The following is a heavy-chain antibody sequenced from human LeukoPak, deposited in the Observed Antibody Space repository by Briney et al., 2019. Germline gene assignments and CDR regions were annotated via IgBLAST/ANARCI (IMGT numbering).Heavy chain of an antibody. CDR1: GGSFSGYY. V-gene: IGHV4-34*01. Sequence: SETLSLTCAVYGGSFSGYYWWWIRLPPGKGQELIGEINHSGSTNYNPSLKSRVTISVDTSKNQFSLKLSSVTAADTAVYYCARVGTPQLSSSPTGYFDYWGQGTLVTVSS. CDR2: INHSGST. CDR3: ARVGTPQLSSSPTGYFDY. J-gene: IGHJ4*02. D-gene: IGHD1-1*01.